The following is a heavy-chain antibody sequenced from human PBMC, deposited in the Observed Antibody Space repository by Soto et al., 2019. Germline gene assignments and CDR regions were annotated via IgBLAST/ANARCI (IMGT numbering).Heavy chain of an antibody. CDR1: GGSISSYY. J-gene: IGHJ6*02. CDR3: AREGAAAGTHYYYYGRDV. V-gene: IGHV4-4*07. D-gene: IGHD6-13*01. CDR2: IYTSGST. Sequence: SETLSLTCTVSGGSISSYYWSWIRQPAGKGLEWIGRIYTSGSTNYNPSLKSRVTMSVDTSKNQFSLKLSSVTAADTAVYYCAREGAAAGTHYYYYGRDVWGQGTTVTVSS.